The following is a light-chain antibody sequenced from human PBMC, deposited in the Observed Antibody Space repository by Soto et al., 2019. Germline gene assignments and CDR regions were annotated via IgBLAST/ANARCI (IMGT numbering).Light chain of an antibody. V-gene: IGKV3-20*01. J-gene: IGKJ1*01. CDR3: QQCGGSPT. CDR2: GAS. Sequence: EIVLTQSPGILSVSPGERASLSFMSSQKISSTVLAWYQQKPGQAPRLLIYGASSRTTGIPDRFSGSGSGTDFTLTISRLEPEDFAMYYCQQCGGSPTFGQGTKVDI. CDR1: QKISSTV.